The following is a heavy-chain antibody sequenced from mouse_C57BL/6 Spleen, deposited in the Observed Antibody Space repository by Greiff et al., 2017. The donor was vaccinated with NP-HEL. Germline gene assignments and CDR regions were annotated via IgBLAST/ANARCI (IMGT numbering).Heavy chain of an antibody. V-gene: IGHV14-2*01. CDR1: GFNIKDYY. CDR2: IDPEDGET. J-gene: IGHJ1*03. D-gene: IGHD2-1*01. Sequence: EVQLQQSGAELVKPGASVKLSCTASGFNIKDYYMHWVKQRTEQGLEWIGRIDPEDGETKYAPQFQGKATITADTSSNTAYLQLSSLTSEDTAVYYCARYFHDGNPNWYFDVWGTGTTVTVSA. CDR3: ARYFHDGNPNWYFDV.